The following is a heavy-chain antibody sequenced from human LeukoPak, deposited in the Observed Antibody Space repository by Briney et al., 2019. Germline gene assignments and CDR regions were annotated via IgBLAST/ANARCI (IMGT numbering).Heavy chain of an antibody. CDR3: ARGQWLPNNWFDP. CDR1: GGSFSGYY. V-gene: IGHV4-34*01. Sequence: SETLSLTCAVYGGSFSGYYWSWIRQPPGKGLEWIGEINHSGSTNYNPSLKSRVTISVDTFKNQFSLKLSSVTAADTAVYYCARGQWLPNNWFDPWGQGTLVTVSS. D-gene: IGHD6-19*01. J-gene: IGHJ5*02. CDR2: INHSGST.